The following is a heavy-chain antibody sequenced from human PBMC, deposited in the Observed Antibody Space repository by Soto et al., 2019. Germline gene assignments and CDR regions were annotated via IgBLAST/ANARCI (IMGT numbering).Heavy chain of an antibody. J-gene: IGHJ4*02. CDR2: IKQDGSEK. CDR3: ARDGGDFWSGYLYFDY. Sequence: GGSLRLSCAASGFTFSSYWMSWVRQAPGKGLEWVANIKQDGSEKYYVDSVKGRFTISRDNAKNSLYLQMNSLRAEDTAVYYCARDGGDFWSGYLYFDYWGQGTLVTVSS. CDR1: GFTFSSYW. V-gene: IGHV3-7*01. D-gene: IGHD3-3*01.